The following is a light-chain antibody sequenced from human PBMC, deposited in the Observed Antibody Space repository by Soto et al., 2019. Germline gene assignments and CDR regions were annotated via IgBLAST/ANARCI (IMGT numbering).Light chain of an antibody. Sequence: EIVLTQSPGTLSLSPGERAILSCRASQSVSSSYLAWYRQKPGQAPSLLIYGASSRATGIPARFSGSGSGTDFTLTISSLEPEDFAVYYCQQRSNWPPLTFGQGTRLEIK. CDR1: QSVSSSY. V-gene: IGKV3D-20*02. CDR3: QQRSNWPPLT. J-gene: IGKJ5*01. CDR2: GAS.